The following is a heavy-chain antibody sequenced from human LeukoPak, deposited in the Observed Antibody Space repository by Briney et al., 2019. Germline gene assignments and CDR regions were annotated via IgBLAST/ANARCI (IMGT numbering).Heavy chain of an antibody. V-gene: IGHV3-15*01. D-gene: IGHD5-12*01. J-gene: IGHJ4*02. CDR3: TTESGYDSYFDY. CDR2: IKSKTDGGTT. Sequence: PGGSLRLSCAASGFTFSNAWMSWVRQAPGKGLEWVGRIKSKTDGGTTDYAAPVKGRFTISRDDSKNTLYLQMNSLKTEDTAVYYCTTESGYDSYFDYWGQGTLDTVSS. CDR1: GFTFSNAW.